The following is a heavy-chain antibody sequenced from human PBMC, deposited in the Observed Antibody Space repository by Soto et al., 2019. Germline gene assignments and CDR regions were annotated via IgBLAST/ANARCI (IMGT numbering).Heavy chain of an antibody. J-gene: IGHJ4*02. CDR3: AREPGGYGSGSPDDY. CDR1: GGTFSSYT. V-gene: IGHV1-69*04. D-gene: IGHD3-10*01. CDR2: IIPILGIA. Sequence: GASVKVSCKASGGTFSSYTISWVRQAPGQGLEWMGRIIPILGIANYAQKFQGRVTITADKSTSTAYMELSSLRSEDTAVYYCAREPGGYGSGSPDDYWGQGTLVTVSS.